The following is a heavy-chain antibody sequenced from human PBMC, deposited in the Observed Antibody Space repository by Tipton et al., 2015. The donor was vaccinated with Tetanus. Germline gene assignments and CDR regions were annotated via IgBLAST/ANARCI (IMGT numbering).Heavy chain of an antibody. CDR3: ARDPEFSDCSGGNCYAGGDY. CDR1: GFTFRSYA. J-gene: IGHJ4*02. Sequence: GSLRLSCAASGFTFRSYAMSWVRQAPGKGLEWVSVIYSGGSTYYADSVKGRFTISRDNSKNTVYLQMNSLRVEDTAVYYCARDPEFSDCSGGNCYAGGDYWGQGTLVTVSS. CDR2: IYSGGST. D-gene: IGHD2-15*01. V-gene: IGHV3-66*01.